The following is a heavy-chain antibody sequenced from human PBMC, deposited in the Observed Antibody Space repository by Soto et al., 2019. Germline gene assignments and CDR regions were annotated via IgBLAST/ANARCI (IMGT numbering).Heavy chain of an antibody. V-gene: IGHV3-48*02. D-gene: IGHD3-22*01. Sequence: GGSLRLSCAASGLTFSSYSINWVRQAPGKGLEWVSYISSSSSTIYYADSVKGRFTISRDNAKNSLYLQMNSLRDEDTAVYYCARDFDYYYDSSGYYYDYWGEGTLVTVSS. CDR1: GLTFSSYS. CDR3: ARDFDYYYDSSGYYYDY. J-gene: IGHJ4*02. CDR2: ISSSSSTI.